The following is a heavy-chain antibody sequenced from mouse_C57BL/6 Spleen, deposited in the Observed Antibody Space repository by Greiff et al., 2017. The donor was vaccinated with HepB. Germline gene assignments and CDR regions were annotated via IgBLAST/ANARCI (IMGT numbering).Heavy chain of an antibody. D-gene: IGHD2-5*01. V-gene: IGHV1-52*01. CDR2: IDPSDSET. Sequence: QVQLQQPGAELVRPGSSVKLSCKASGYTFTSYWMHWVKQRPIQGLEWIGNIDPSDSETHYNQKFKDKATLTVDKSSSTAYMQLSSLTSEDTAVYYSARRGYSNYYFDYWGQGTTLTVSS. CDR3: ARRGYSNYYFDY. CDR1: GYTFTSYW. J-gene: IGHJ2*01.